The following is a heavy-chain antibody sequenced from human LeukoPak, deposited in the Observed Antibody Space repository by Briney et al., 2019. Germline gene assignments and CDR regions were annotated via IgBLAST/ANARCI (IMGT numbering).Heavy chain of an antibody. J-gene: IGHJ5*02. V-gene: IGHV3-9*01. CDR1: GFTSDDYA. D-gene: IGHD3-22*01. CDR3: AKDIGARDYYDSSGLT. Sequence: GRYLTRSCAGSGFTSDDYARHWVPPGPGHGREGVTDTSWGSGSIGYADSVKGRFTNARDNAKNSLYLQMNSLRAEDTALYYCAKDIGARDYYDSSGLTWGQGTLVTVSS. CDR2: TSWGSGSI.